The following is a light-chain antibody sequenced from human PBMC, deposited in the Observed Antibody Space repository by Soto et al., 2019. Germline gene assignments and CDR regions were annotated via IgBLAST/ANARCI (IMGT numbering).Light chain of an antibody. J-gene: IGKJ1*01. CDR1: QSISSY. CDR2: AAS. Sequence: DIQMTQSPSSLSASVGDRVTITCRASQSISSYLNWYQQKPGKAPKLLIYAASSLQSGVPSRFSGSGSGTDFTLTISCLQSEDFATYYCQKYDSYPWKFGQGTKVDIK. CDR3: QKYDSYPWK. V-gene: IGKV1-39*01.